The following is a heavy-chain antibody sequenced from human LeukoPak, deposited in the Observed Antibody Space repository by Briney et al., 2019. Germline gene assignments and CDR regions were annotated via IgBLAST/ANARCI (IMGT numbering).Heavy chain of an antibody. CDR3: ARDPADRSDPIDY. D-gene: IGHD3-22*01. Sequence: GGSLRLSCAASGFIFSSYSMTWVRQAPGKGLEWVSYISSNSGAIYYADSVKGRFTISRDNGKNSLYLQMNSLRAEDTALYYCARDPADRSDPIDYWGQGTLVTVSS. CDR2: ISSNSGAI. V-gene: IGHV3-48*01. J-gene: IGHJ4*02. CDR1: GFIFSSYS.